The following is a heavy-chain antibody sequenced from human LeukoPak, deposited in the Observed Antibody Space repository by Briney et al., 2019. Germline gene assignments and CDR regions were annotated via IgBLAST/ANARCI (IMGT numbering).Heavy chain of an antibody. J-gene: IGHJ3*02. V-gene: IGHV1-46*01. CDR1: GYTFTSYY. CDR2: INPGGGST. D-gene: IGHD3-16*01. Sequence: GASVKVSCKASGYTFTSYYLHWVRQAPGQGPEWMGIINPGGGSTNYAQKFQGRVTMTRDTSTSTVYMELRSLRSEDTAVYYCARDDGAALDIWGQGTMVTVSS. CDR3: ARDDGAALDI.